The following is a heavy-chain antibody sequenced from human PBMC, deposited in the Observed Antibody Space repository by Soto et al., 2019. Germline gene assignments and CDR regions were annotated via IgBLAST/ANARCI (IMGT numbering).Heavy chain of an antibody. CDR2: ISAYNGNT. J-gene: IGHJ3*02. Sequence: SAKVSFKASCYTFTSYGISWVRQAPGQGLEWMGWISAYNGNTNYAQKLQGRVTMTTDTSTSTAYMELRSLRSDDTAVYYCASATRAAFDIWGQGTMVTVSS. V-gene: IGHV1-18*04. CDR1: CYTFTSYG. CDR3: ASATRAAFDI.